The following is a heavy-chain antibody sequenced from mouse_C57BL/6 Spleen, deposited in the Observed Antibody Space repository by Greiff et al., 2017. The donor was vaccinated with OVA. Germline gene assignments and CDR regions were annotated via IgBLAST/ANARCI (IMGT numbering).Heavy chain of an antibody. CDR2: INPGSGGT. J-gene: IGHJ2*01. Sequence: QVQLKESGAELVRPGTSVKVSCKASGYAFTNYLIKWVKQRPGQGLEWIGVINPGSGGTNYNEKFKGKATLTADKSSSTAYMQLSSLTSEDSAVYFCARWGDYFDYWGQGTTLTVSS. CDR3: ARWGDYFDY. CDR1: GYAFTNYL. V-gene: IGHV1-54*01.